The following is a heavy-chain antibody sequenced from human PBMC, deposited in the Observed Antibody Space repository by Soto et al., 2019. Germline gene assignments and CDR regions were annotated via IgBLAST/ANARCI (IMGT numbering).Heavy chain of an antibody. D-gene: IGHD1-1*01. Sequence: QVQLQESGPGLVKPSDTLSLTCTVSGGSISSYYWSWIRQPPGKGLEWIGYIYYSGSTNYNPSLTSRVTISVATSTNQFALKLSSVTAADTAVYYCARHGRWHDLDIWGQGTMVTVSS. CDR2: IYYSGST. V-gene: IGHV4-59*08. J-gene: IGHJ3*02. CDR3: ARHGRWHDLDI. CDR1: GGSISSYY.